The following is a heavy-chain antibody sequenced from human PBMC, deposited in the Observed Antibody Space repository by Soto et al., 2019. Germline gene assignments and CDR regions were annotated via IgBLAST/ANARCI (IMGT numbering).Heavy chain of an antibody. CDR1: GDSISSADYF. J-gene: IGHJ4*02. CDR3: AREVDGYSQFDD. Sequence: SETLSLTCSVSGDSISSADYFWTWIRQSPGKGLEWMGYIFHSGTTYYNPSLKGRLLISIENSKNQFSLRLTSVTAADTAVYYCAREVDGYSQFDDWGQGTLVTVSS. CDR2: IFHSGTT. V-gene: IGHV4-30-4*01. D-gene: IGHD4-4*01.